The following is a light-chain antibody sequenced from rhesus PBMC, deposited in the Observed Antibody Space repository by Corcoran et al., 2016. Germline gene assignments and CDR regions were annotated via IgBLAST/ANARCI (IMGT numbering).Light chain of an antibody. Sequence: DIQMTQSPSSLSASVGDRVTITCRASQGINNYLSWYQQKPGKAPKPLLYYASSLETGVPSRFSGRRSGTDYTLNISSLQPEDIATYYCQQYNNSPYSFGQGTKVEIK. CDR2: YAS. J-gene: IGKJ2*01. V-gene: IGKV1-66*01. CDR1: QGINNY. CDR3: QQYNNSPYS.